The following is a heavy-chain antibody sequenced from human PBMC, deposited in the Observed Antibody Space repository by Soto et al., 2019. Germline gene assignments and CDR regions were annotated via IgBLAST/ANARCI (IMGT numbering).Heavy chain of an antibody. CDR3: ARGRYDWNQGAFDV. V-gene: IGHV4-30-4*01. CDR1: GASISSVEYY. CDR2: IYYSGST. Sequence: PSETLSLTCTVSGASISSVEYYWSWIRQTPGKGLEWIGYIYYSGSTYYSPSLKSRLTISSDTTKTQFSLWLSSVTAADTAVYYCARGRYDWNQGAFDVWGQGTMVTVSS. J-gene: IGHJ3*01. D-gene: IGHD1-20*01.